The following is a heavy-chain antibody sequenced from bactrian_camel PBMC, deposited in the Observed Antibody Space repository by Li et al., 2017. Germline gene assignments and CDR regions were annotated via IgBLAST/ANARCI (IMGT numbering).Heavy chain of an antibody. CDR2: IDIGGGKT. D-gene: IGHD2*01. CDR3: VTIRWWTPGDN. Sequence: QVQLVESGGGLVQPGGSLRLSCAASTVRYCWGWFRQAPGKGLEWVSSIDIGGGKTYYGDSVKGRFTISRDNSKNTVYLQLNSLKSEDTAVYYCVTIRWWTPGDNWGQGTQVTVS. CDR1: TVRYCW. V-gene: IGHV3S1*01. J-gene: IGHJ4*01.